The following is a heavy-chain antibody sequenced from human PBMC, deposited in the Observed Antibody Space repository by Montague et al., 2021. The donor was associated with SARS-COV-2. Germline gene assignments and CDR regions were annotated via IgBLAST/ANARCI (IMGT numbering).Heavy chain of an antibody. V-gene: IGHV4-59*01. CDR3: ARDSSGGYNWFDP. D-gene: IGHD3-22*01. J-gene: IGHJ5*02. CDR2: IYYSGST. Sequence: SETLSLTCTVSGDSITSYHWSWIRQPPGKGLEWIGNIYYSGSTSYNPSLKSRVTILVDTSENQFSLKLTSLTAADTAVYYCARDSSGGYNWFDPWGQGTLVTVSS. CDR1: GDSITSYH.